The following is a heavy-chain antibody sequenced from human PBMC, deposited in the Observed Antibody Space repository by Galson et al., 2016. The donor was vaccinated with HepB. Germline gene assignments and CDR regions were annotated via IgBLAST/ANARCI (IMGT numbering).Heavy chain of an antibody. CDR1: GFIFSSYA. CDR3: ARGLLLSGDGDVFDV. V-gene: IGHV3-23*01. J-gene: IGHJ3*01. CDR2: TSGSGGST. Sequence: SLRLSCAASGFIFSSYAMSWVRQAPRKGLEWVSGTSGSGGSTYYADSVKGRFTISRDNSKNTLYLQMNCLRAEDTAVYYCARGLLLSGDGDVFDVWGQGTVVTVSS. D-gene: IGHD3-10*01.